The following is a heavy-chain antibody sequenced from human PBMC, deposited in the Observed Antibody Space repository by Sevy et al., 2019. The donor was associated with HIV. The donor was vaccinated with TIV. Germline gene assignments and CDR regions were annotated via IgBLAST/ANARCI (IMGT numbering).Heavy chain of an antibody. Sequence: ASVKVSCKASGYTFTSYGISWVRQAPGQGLEWMGWISAYNGNTNYAQKLQGRVTMTTDTSTSTAYMELRSLRSDDTAVYYCARGLPYDSSGYYYSPPDYLGQGTLVTVSS. CDR3: ARGLPYDSSGYYYSPPDY. CDR1: GYTFTSYG. V-gene: IGHV1-18*01. CDR2: ISAYNGNT. D-gene: IGHD3-22*01. J-gene: IGHJ4*02.